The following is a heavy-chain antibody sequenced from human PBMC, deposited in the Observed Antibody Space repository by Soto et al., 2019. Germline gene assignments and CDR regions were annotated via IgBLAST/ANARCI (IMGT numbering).Heavy chain of an antibody. J-gene: IGHJ5*02. CDR2: INAGNGNT. CDR1: GYTFTSYA. Sequence: QVQLVQSGAEVKKPGASVKVSCKASGYTFTSYAMHWVRQAPGQRLEWMGWINAGNGNTKYSRKFQGRVTITRDTSASTAYMELSSLRSEDTAVYYCARVRCSSTSCYYWFDPWGQGTLVTVSS. V-gene: IGHV1-3*01. D-gene: IGHD2-2*01. CDR3: ARVRCSSTSCYYWFDP.